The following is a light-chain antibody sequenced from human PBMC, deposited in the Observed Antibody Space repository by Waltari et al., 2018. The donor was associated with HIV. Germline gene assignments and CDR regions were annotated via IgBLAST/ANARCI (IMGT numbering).Light chain of an antibody. CDR1: ESVSSS. J-gene: IGKJ4*01. V-gene: IGKV1-5*03. CDR3: QQYISYPCT. Sequence: DIQMPQSPSSLSASVGDRVTITCRASESVSSSLAWYQQNSGQSPNLLIHWASTFVRGVPSTFSGSGSGTEFTLTNSSLQPDDFATYYCQQYISYPCTFGGGTKVEIK. CDR2: WAS.